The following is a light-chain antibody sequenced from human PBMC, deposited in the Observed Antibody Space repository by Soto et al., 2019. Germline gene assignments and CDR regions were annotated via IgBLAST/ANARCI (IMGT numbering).Light chain of an antibody. CDR1: SSDVGAYNY. J-gene: IGLJ2*01. CDR3: SSYTSSNTLV. V-gene: IGLV2-14*01. Sequence: QSLLTQPASVSGSPGQSITISCTGTSSDVGAYNYVSWYQQHPGKAPKLMIFEVSDRPSGVSNRFSGSKSGNTASLTISGLQAEDEADYYCSSYTSSNTLVFGGGIKLTVL. CDR2: EVS.